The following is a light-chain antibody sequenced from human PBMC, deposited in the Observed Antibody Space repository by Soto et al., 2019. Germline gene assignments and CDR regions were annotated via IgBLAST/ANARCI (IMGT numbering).Light chain of an antibody. J-gene: IGLJ1*01. Sequence: QSVLTQPPSASGTPGQRVTISCSGSSSNIGSNTVNWYQQLPGTAPKLLIYNNNQRPSGVPDLFSGSKSGTSASLAISGLKSEDEADYYCAAWDDSLNGIVFGTGTKVTVL. CDR3: AAWDDSLNGIV. CDR1: SSNIGSNT. V-gene: IGLV1-44*01. CDR2: NNN.